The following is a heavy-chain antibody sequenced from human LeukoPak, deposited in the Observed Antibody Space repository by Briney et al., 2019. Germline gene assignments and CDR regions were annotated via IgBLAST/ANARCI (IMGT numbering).Heavy chain of an antibody. CDR2: ISGGGGST. D-gene: IGHD3-10*01. V-gene: IGHV3-23*01. CDR1: GFTFDDYA. CDR3: AKSIASGSYYYFDY. Sequence: GGSLRLSCAASGFTFDDYAMSWVRQAPGKGLEWVSAISGGGGSTYYADSVKGRFTISRDNSKNTLFLQMNSLRAEDTAVYYCAKSIASGSYYYFDYWGQGTLVTVSS. J-gene: IGHJ4*02.